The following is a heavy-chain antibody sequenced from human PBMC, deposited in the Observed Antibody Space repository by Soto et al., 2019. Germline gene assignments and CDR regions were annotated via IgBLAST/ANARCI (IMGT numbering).Heavy chain of an antibody. CDR1: GFTFSSYA. V-gene: IGHV3-23*01. CDR3: AKGGGMVATREDYYYYYMDV. Sequence: GGSLRLSCAASGFTFSSYAMSWVRQAPGKGLEWVSAISGSGGSTYYADSVKGRFTISRDNSKNTLYLQMNSLRAEDTAVYDCAKGGGMVATREDYYYYYMDVWGKGTTVTVSS. D-gene: IGHD5-12*01. CDR2: ISGSGGST. J-gene: IGHJ6*03.